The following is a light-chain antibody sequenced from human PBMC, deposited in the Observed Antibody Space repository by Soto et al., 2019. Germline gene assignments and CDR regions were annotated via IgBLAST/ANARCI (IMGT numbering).Light chain of an antibody. Sequence: LTQPASVSGSPGQSITISCTGTSSDVGGYNYVSWYQQHPGKAPKLMIYDVSNRPSGVSNRFSGSKSGNTASLTISGLQAEDEADYYCSSSTSRSNYVFGSGTKVTVL. CDR3: SSSTSRSNYV. CDR1: SSDVGGYNY. V-gene: IGLV2-14*03. J-gene: IGLJ1*01. CDR2: DVS.